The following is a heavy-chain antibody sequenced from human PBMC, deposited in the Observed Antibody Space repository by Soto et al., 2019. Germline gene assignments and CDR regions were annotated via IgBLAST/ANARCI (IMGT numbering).Heavy chain of an antibody. V-gene: IGHV4-34*01. CDR1: GGSFSGYY. Sequence: ASETLSLTCAVYGGSFSGYYWSWIRQPPGKGLEWIGEINHSGSTNYNPSLKSRVTISVDTSKNQFSLKLSSVTAADTAVYYCARTAIHRPFDYWGQGTLVTVS. J-gene: IGHJ4*02. CDR2: INHSGST. D-gene: IGHD5-18*01. CDR3: ARTAIHRPFDY.